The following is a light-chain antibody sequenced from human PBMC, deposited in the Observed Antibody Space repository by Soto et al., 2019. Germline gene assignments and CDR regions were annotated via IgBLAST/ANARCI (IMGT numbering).Light chain of an antibody. Sequence: DIVMTQSPESLAVSLGERATINCKSSQTVLYSSNNKNYLAWFQQKSGQPPKLLIYWASTRDSGVPDRFSGSGSATDFTLTISSLWPEDVAVYYCQQYYTTPYTFGQGTKLEIK. CDR2: WAS. V-gene: IGKV4-1*01. CDR3: QQYYTTPYT. J-gene: IGKJ2*01. CDR1: QTVLYSSNNKNY.